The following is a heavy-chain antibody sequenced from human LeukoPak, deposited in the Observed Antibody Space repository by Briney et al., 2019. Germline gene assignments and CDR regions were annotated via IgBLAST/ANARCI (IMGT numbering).Heavy chain of an antibody. J-gene: IGHJ4*02. CDR2: VSSGASST. Sequence: SGGSLRLSCAASGVTFSTYAMSWVRQAPGKGLEWVSAVSSGASSTYYADSVRGRFTISRDNSKNTLYLQMNSLSADDTAVYYCAKDARGSEGFWGQGTLVTVSS. CDR1: GVTFSTYA. D-gene: IGHD3-10*01. CDR3: AKDARGSEGF. V-gene: IGHV3-23*01.